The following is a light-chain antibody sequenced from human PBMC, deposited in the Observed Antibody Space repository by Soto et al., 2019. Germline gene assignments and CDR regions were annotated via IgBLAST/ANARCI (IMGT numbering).Light chain of an antibody. CDR1: QSVSSY. J-gene: IGKJ1*01. CDR2: DAS. Sequence: IVLTQSPATLSLSPGERATLSCRASQSVSSYLAWYQQKPGQAPRLLIYDASNRATGIPARFSGSGSGTDFTITISSLEPEDFAVYYCQQRSKWFRQGTKGDIK. CDR3: QQRSKW. V-gene: IGKV3-11*01.